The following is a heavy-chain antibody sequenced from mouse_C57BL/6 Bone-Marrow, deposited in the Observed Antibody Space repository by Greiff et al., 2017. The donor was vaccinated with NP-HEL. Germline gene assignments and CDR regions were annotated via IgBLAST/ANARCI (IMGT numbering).Heavy chain of an antibody. CDR1: GYTFTDYN. CDR2: INPNNGGT. CDR3: ARSWETRQLRLRTYAMDY. D-gene: IGHD3-2*02. Sequence: VQLQQSGPELVKPGASVKMSCKASGYTFTDYNMHWVKQSHGKSLEWIGYINPNNGGTSYNQKFKGKATLTVNKSSSTAYLELRSLTSEDSAFYFCARSWETRQLRLRTYAMDYWGQGTSVTVSS. V-gene: IGHV1-22*01. J-gene: IGHJ4*01.